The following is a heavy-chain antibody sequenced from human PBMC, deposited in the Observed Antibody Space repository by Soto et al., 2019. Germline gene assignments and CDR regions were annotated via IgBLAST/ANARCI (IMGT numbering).Heavy chain of an antibody. J-gene: IGHJ3*02. Sequence: QLQLQESGSGLVKPSQTLSLTCAVSGGSISSGGYSWSWIRQPPGKGLEWIGYIYHSGSTYYNPSLKRRVTISVDRSKNQFSLKLSSVTAADTAVYYCARERITGTTDAFDIWGQGTMVTVSS. CDR1: GGSISSGGYS. V-gene: IGHV4-30-2*01. D-gene: IGHD1-20*01. CDR3: ARERITGTTDAFDI. CDR2: IYHSGST.